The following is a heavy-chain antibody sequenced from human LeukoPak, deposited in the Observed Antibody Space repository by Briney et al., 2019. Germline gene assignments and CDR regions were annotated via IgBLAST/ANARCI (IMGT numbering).Heavy chain of an antibody. CDR2: MTPKSGNK. D-gene: IGHD2-2*02. V-gene: IGHV1-8*03. CDR1: GYTFTSYD. J-gene: IGHJ4*02. Sequence: ASVKVSCKASGYTFTSYDIKWVRRAPGKGFKWMGWMTPKSGNKGYATKFKGRVTINRNTSISTAYMELSSLRSEDTAVYYCARGESQLLYSEYYFDYWGQGTLVTVSS. CDR3: ARGESQLLYSEYYFDY.